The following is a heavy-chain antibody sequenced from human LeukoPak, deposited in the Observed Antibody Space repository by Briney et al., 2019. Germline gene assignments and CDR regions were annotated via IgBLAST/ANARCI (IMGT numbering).Heavy chain of an antibody. Sequence: GGSLRLSCSASGFTFSSYAMHWVRQAPGKGLEYVSAISSNGGSTYYADSVKGRFTISRDNSKNTLYIKMSSLRAEDTAVYYCVKDSSSWLEYFQHWGQGTLVTVSS. CDR2: ISSNGGST. J-gene: IGHJ1*01. CDR3: VKDSSSWLEYFQH. D-gene: IGHD6-13*01. CDR1: GFTFSSYA. V-gene: IGHV3-64*05.